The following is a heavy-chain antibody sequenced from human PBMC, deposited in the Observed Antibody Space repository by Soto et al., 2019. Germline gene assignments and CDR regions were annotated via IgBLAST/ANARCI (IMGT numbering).Heavy chain of an antibody. V-gene: IGHV4-59*01. CDR1: GGTISRYY. Sequence: SETLSLTCPVSGGTISRYYLSWIRQPPGKGLEWIGYMYNTGSTVYNPSFKSRVTISVDTSKNQFSLKLNSVTAADTAVYYCARDLWGYCGTDCYPLDVWGQGTTVTVSS. D-gene: IGHD2-21*02. CDR3: ARDLWGYCGTDCYPLDV. CDR2: MYNTGST. J-gene: IGHJ6*02.